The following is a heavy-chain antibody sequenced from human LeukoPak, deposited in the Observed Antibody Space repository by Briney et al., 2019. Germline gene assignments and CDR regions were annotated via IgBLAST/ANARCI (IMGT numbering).Heavy chain of an antibody. CDR3: AREGDKYCSSTSCTLGAFDI. V-gene: IGHV1-46*01. J-gene: IGHJ3*02. CDR1: GYTFTSYY. Sequence: ASVKVSCKASGYTFTSYYMHWVRQAPGQGLEWMGIISPSGGSTSYAQKFQGRVTMTRDTSTSTVYMELSSLRSEDTAVYYCAREGDKYCSSTSCTLGAFDIWGQGTMVTVSS. CDR2: ISPSGGST. D-gene: IGHD2-2*01.